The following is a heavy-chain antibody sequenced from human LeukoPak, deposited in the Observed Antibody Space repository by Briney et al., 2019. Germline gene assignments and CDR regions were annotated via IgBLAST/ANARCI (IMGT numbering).Heavy chain of an antibody. J-gene: IGHJ3*02. CDR3: ARDGEKFDVFDI. V-gene: IGHV4-59*11. Sequence: SETLSLTCTVSGGSISSHYWSWIRQPPGKGLEWIGYIYYSGSTNYNPSLKSRDTISVDTSKNQFSLKLSSVTAADTAVYYCARDGEKFDVFDIWGQGTMVTVSS. D-gene: IGHD5-24*01. CDR2: IYYSGST. CDR1: GGSISSHY.